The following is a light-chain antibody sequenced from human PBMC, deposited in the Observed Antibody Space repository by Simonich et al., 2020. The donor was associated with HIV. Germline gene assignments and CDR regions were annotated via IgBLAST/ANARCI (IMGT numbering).Light chain of an antibody. Sequence: EIVMTQSTATLSVSPGERATPSCRASQRVSSNLAWYQQKPGQAPRLLISGASTRATGIPARFSGSGSGTEFTLTISSLQSEDFAVYYCQQYNKWPPWTFGQGTKVEIK. V-gene: IGKV3-15*01. CDR3: QQYNKWPPWT. CDR2: GAS. CDR1: QRVSSN. J-gene: IGKJ1*01.